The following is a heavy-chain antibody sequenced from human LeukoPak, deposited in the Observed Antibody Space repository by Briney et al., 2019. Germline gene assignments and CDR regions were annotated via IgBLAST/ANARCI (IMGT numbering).Heavy chain of an antibody. D-gene: IGHD6-19*01. Sequence: GGSLRLSCAASGFTFSSYAMNWVRQAPGKWRECVSGISSGGTSTYFADSVKGRFTISRDNPKNTLYLQMNSLRAEDTAVYYCAKLRASGSGCSNYWGQGTLVTVSS. V-gene: IGHV3-23*01. CDR1: GFTFSSYA. J-gene: IGHJ4*02. CDR2: ISSGGTST. CDR3: AKLRASGSGCSNY.